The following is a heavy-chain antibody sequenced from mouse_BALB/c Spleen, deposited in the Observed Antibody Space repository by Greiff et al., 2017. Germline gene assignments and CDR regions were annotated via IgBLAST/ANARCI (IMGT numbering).Heavy chain of an antibody. CDR2: ISNGGGST. J-gene: IGHJ2*01. D-gene: IGHD2-4*01. V-gene: IGHV5-12-2*01. Sequence: DVKLVESGGGLVQPGGSLKLSCAASGFTFSSYTMSWVRQTPEKRLEWVAYISNGGGSTYYPDTVKGRFTISRDNAKNTLYLQMSSLKSEDTAMYYCARHGRGDYPPFDYWGQGTTLTVSS. CDR1: GFTFSSYT. CDR3: ARHGRGDYPPFDY.